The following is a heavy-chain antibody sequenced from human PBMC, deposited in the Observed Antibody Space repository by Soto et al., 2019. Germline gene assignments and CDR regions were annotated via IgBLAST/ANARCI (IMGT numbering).Heavy chain of an antibody. Sequence: GESLKISCKGSGYSFTSYWISWVRQMPGKGLEWMGRIDPSDSYTNYSPSFQGHVTISADKSISTAYLQWSSLKASDTAMYYCARPARSCSGGSCYSRHYYYYGMDVWGQGTTVTVS. CDR1: GYSFTSYW. CDR3: ARPARSCSGGSCYSRHYYYYGMDV. V-gene: IGHV5-10-1*01. CDR2: IDPSDSYT. D-gene: IGHD2-15*01. J-gene: IGHJ6*02.